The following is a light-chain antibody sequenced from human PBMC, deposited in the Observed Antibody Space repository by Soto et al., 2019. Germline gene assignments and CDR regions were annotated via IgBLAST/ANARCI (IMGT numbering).Light chain of an antibody. CDR2: GAS. J-gene: IGKJ5*01. CDR3: QQYGSTPPIT. V-gene: IGKV3-20*01. Sequence: EIVLTQSPGTLSLSPGEGATLSCRASQSVSSSFLAWYQQKPGQAPRLLIYGASARATGIPDRFTGSGSETHFTLTITRLEPEDFAVYYCQQYGSTPPITFGQGTRLEIK. CDR1: QSVSSSF.